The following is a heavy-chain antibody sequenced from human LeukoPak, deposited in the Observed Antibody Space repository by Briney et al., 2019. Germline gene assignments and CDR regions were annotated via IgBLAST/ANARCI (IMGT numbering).Heavy chain of an antibody. Sequence: TGGSLRLSCAASGFTFSSYAMSWVRQAPGKGLEWVSAISGGGRSTFYADSVKGRFTISRDNAKNSLYLQMKSLRAEDTAVYYCARSPSYSYGYDYYYYGLDVWGQGTTVTVSS. CDR1: GFTFSSYA. V-gene: IGHV3-23*01. CDR2: ISGGGRST. J-gene: IGHJ6*02. CDR3: ARSPSYSYGYDYYYYGLDV. D-gene: IGHD5-18*01.